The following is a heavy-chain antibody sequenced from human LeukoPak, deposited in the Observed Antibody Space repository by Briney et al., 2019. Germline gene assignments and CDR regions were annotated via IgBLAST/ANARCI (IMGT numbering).Heavy chain of an antibody. CDR2: INPHSGVT. V-gene: IGHV1-2*02. D-gene: IGHD1-14*01. Sequence: ASVKVSCKASGFTFTDHYMHWVRLAPGQGLEWMGYINPHSGVTSFPQKFRGRVTLTTDTSMSAAYMELSSLISDDTAMYYCVREGITKAFDLWGQGALVTVSS. CDR1: GFTFTDHY. J-gene: IGHJ4*02. CDR3: VREGITKAFDL.